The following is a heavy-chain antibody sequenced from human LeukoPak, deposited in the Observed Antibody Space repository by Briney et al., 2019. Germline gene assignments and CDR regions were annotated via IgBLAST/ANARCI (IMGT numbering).Heavy chain of an antibody. CDR3: AKGWRMEV. CDR1: GFTFSSSA. CDR2: IGGSGGDT. Sequence: GGSLRLSCVASGFTFSSSAMNWVRQAPGEGLQWVSAIGGSGGDTYYADSVKGRFTISRENSKTTVYLQMDNLRAEDVAVYYCAKGWRMEVWGQGTTVTVSS. J-gene: IGHJ6*02. V-gene: IGHV3-23*01.